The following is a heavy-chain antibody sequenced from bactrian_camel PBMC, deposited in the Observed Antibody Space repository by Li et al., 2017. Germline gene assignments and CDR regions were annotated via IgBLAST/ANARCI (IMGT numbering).Heavy chain of an antibody. Sequence: HVQLVESGGGSVQAGGSLRLSCAVSAYGYISACMAWFRQAPGKEREGVAHIDNDGNTGYADSVKGRFTISKDNAKNTVNLMMNSLKPEDTANYFWAYLYRCSLVAGLTNWAYYCHGTQVTVS. V-gene: IGHV3S53*01. J-gene: IGHJ4*01. D-gene: IGHD2*01. CDR2: IDNDGNT. CDR1: AYGYISAC.